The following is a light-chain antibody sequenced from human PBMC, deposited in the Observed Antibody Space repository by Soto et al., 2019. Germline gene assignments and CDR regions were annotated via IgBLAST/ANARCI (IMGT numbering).Light chain of an antibody. CDR3: CSYAGSYTWV. CDR1: SSDVGGSDY. J-gene: IGLJ3*02. CDR2: DVT. V-gene: IGLV2-11*01. Sequence: QSALTQPRSVSGSPGQSVTISCTGTSSDVGGSDYVSWYQQHPGKAPKVMIYDVTTRPSGVPDRFSGSKSGNTASLTISGLQAEDEAEYYCCSYAGSYTWVFGGGTQLTVL.